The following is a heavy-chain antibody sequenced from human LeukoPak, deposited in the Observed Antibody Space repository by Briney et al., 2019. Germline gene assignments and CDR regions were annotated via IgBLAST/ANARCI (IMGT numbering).Heavy chain of an antibody. CDR1: GGSISSGGYS. Sequence: PSETLSLTCTVSGGSISSGGYSWSWIRQHPGKGLEWIGYIYYSGSTYYNPSLKSRVTISVDTSKNQFSLKLSSVTAADTAVYYCATAKPRRYCSGGSCHERYYYYGMDVWGQGTTVTVSS. CDR3: ATAKPRRYCSGGSCHERYYYYGMDV. CDR2: IYYSGST. D-gene: IGHD2-15*01. J-gene: IGHJ6*02. V-gene: IGHV4-31*03.